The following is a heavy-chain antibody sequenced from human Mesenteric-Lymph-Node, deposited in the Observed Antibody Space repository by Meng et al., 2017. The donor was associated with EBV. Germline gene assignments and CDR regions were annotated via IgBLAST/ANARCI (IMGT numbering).Heavy chain of an antibody. D-gene: IGHD4-17*01. CDR3: ARTIAGEYGDYVVPLDY. J-gene: IGHJ4*02. Sequence: VQLRQWGAGLLKPSETLSLTCAVYGVSFSGDYWTCIRQPPGKGLEWIGEINAGESTNYNPSLKSRVTMSIDTSKNQFSLKLSSVTAADTAVYYCARTIAGEYGDYVVPLDYWGQGTLVTVSS. CDR2: INAGEST. V-gene: IGHV4-34*01. CDR1: GVSFSGDY.